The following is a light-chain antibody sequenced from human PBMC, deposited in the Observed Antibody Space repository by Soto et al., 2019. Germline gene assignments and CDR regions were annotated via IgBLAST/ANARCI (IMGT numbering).Light chain of an antibody. CDR3: QQYGSSPPFT. Sequence: DIVMTQSPDTLSVSPGERATLSCRTSYSVSSNLAWYQQKPGQAPRLLIYGASSRATGIPDRFSGSGSGTDFTLTISRLEPEDFAVYYCQQYGSSPPFTFGPGTKVDI. V-gene: IGKV3-20*01. CDR1: YSVSSN. J-gene: IGKJ3*01. CDR2: GAS.